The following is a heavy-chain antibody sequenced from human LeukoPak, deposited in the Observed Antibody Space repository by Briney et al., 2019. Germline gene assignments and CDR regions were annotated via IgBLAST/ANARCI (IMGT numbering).Heavy chain of an antibody. D-gene: IGHD1-26*01. CDR2: ISSSGSTI. V-gene: IGHV3-48*03. Sequence: GGSLRLSCAASGFTFSSYEMNWVRQAPGKGLEWVSYISSSGSTIYYADSVKGRFTISRDNAKNSLYLQMDSLRAEDTAVYYCARESPGATRVYWGQGTLVTVSS. CDR3: ARESPGATRVY. J-gene: IGHJ4*02. CDR1: GFTFSSYE.